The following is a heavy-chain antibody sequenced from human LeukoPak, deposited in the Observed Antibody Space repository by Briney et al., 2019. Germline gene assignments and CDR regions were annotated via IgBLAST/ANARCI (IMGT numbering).Heavy chain of an antibody. CDR2: IYYSGST. J-gene: IGHJ4*02. CDR1: GGSISSSSYY. V-gene: IGHV4-61*05. Sequence: PSETLSLTCTVSGGSISSSSYYWGWIRQPPGKGLEWIGYIYYSGSTNYNPSLKSRVTISVDTSKNQFSLKLSSVTAADTAVYYCARTPWGSYRHYYFDYWGQGTLVTVSS. D-gene: IGHD3-16*02. CDR3: ARTPWGSYRHYYFDY.